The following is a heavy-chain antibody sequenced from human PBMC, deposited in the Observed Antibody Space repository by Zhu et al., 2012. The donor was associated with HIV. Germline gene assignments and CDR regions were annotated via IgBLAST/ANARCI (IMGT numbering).Heavy chain of an antibody. CDR2: IYHSGST. D-gene: IGHD6-13*01. J-gene: IGHJ5*02. CDR1: GYSISSGYY. CDR3: ARYRSIAAALDWFDP. V-gene: IGHV4-38-2*01. Sequence: QVQLQESGPGLVKPSETLSLTCAVSGYSISSGYYWGWIRQPPGKGLEWIGSIYHSGSTYYNPSLKSRVTISVDTSKNQFSLKLSSVTAADTAVYYCARYRSIAAALDWFDPWGQGTLVTVSS.